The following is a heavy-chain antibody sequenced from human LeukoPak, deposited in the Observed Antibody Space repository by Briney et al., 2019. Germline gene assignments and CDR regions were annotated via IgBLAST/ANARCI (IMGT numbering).Heavy chain of an antibody. CDR1: GGSFSGYY. CDR2: INHSGST. Sequence: PSETLSLTCAVYGGSFSGYYWSWTRQPPGKGLEWIGEINHSGSTNYNPSLKSRVTISVDTSKNQFSLKLSSVTAADTAVYYCACDGDCLDYWGQGTLVTVSS. CDR3: ACDGDCLDY. J-gene: IGHJ4*02. V-gene: IGHV4-34*01. D-gene: IGHD2-21*01.